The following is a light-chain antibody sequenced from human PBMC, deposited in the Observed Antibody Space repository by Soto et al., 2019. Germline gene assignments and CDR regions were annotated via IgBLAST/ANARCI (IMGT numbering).Light chain of an antibody. J-gene: IGLJ3*02. Sequence: QPASVSGSPGQSITISCTGTSSDVGSYNLVSWYQQHPGKAPKLMIYEGSKRPSGVSNRFSGSKSGNTASLTISGLQAEDEADYYCCSYAGSSTWVFGGGTKLTVL. CDR3: CSYAGSSTWV. V-gene: IGLV2-23*01. CDR2: EGS. CDR1: SSDVGSYNL.